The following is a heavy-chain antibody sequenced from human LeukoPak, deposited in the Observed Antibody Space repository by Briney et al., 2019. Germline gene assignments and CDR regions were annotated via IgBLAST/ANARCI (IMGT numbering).Heavy chain of an antibody. CDR2: IYYSGST. CDR3: ARGRGYSSSLHFDY. D-gene: IGHD6-6*01. J-gene: IGHJ4*02. CDR1: GGSISSYY. V-gene: IGHV4-59*12. Sequence: SETLSLTCTVSGGSISSYYWSWIRQPPGKGLEWIGYIYYSGSTNYNPSLKSRVTISVDTSKNQFSLKLSSVTAADTAVYYCARGRGYSSSLHFDYWGQGTLVTVSS.